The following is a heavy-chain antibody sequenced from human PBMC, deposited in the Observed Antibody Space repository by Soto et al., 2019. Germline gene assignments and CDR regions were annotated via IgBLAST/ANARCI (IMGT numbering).Heavy chain of an antibody. D-gene: IGHD3-10*01. CDR3: ARSHSFDGSIYHYYFDF. CDR1: AGSISTHY. J-gene: IGHJ4*02. Sequence: SETLSLTCTVSAGSISTHYWSWIRQPPGGTLEWIGYIYASGATTYNPSLESRVTMSVDMPNNEFSLELTSLTAADTAVYYCARSHSFDGSIYHYYFDFWGQGTLVTSPQ. V-gene: IGHV4-59*11. CDR2: IYASGAT.